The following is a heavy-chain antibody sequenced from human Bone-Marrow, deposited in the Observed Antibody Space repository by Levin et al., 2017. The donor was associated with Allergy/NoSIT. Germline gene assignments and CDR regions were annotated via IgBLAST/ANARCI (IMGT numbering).Heavy chain of an antibody. D-gene: IGHD4/OR15-4a*01. V-gene: IGHV3-48*03. CDR2: IGSSVTTI. CDR3: VGEYDYGGRNSFDL. CDR1: GFTFSSYE. J-gene: IGHJ3*01. Sequence: LSLTCAASGFTFSSYEMNWVRQAPGKGLEWISYIGSSVTTIFYADSVKGRFTISRDNAKNSLFLQMNSLRVEDTAVYYCVGEYDYGGRNSFDLWGQGTVVAVSS.